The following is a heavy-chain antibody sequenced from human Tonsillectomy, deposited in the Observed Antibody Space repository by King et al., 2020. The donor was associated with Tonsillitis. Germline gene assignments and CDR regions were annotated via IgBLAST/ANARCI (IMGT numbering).Heavy chain of an antibody. CDR2: ISGRSNII. D-gene: IGHD3-22*01. Sequence: VQLVESGGGLVQPGGSLRLSCAASGFTFSSYSMNWVRQAPGRGLEWVSYISGRSNIIYYADSVKGRFTISRDNAKNSLYLQMNSLRAEDTAVYYCTREYFYDTSGYYDESENFDYWGQGTLVTVSS. CDR3: TREYFYDTSGYYDESENFDY. V-gene: IGHV3-48*04. J-gene: IGHJ4*02. CDR1: GFTFSSYS.